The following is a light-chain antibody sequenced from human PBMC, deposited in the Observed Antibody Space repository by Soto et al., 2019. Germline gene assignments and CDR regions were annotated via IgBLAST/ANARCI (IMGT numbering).Light chain of an antibody. J-gene: IGKJ1*01. CDR1: QSVSSSY. V-gene: IGKV3-20*01. Sequence: EIVLTQSPGTLSLSPGERATLSCRASQSVSSSYLAWYQQKPGQAPRLLIYGASSRAPGIPDRFSGSGSGTXXXXXXXXXXXEDXXXXYXQXXGSSPQWTFGQGTKVEIK. CDR2: GAS. CDR3: QXXGSSPQWT.